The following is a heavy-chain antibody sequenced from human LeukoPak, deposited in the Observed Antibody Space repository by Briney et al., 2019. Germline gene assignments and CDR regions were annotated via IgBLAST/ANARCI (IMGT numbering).Heavy chain of an antibody. CDR2: IGGSGGST. Sequence: QPGGSLRLSCAASGFTFRSYAMSWVRQAPGKGLERVSSIGGSGGSTYYADSVKGRFTISRDNSKNTLYLQMNSLRAEDTAVYYCAKVETAAAATLRGFDYWGQGTLVTVSS. CDR1: GFTFRSYA. CDR3: AKVETAAAATLRGFDY. V-gene: IGHV3-23*01. J-gene: IGHJ4*02. D-gene: IGHD6-13*01.